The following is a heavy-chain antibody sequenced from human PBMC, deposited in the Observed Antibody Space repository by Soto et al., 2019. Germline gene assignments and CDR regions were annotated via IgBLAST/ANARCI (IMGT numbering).Heavy chain of an antibody. CDR1: GGSISSGDYY. Sequence: QVQLQESGPGLVKPSQTLSLTCTVSGGSISSGDYYWSWIRQPPGKGLEWIGYIYYSGSTYYNPPLKSRVTISVDTSKNQFSMKLSSVTAADTAVYYCARTGGVLMVYPQYEQKGWFDPWGQGTLVTVSS. V-gene: IGHV4-30-4*01. J-gene: IGHJ5*02. D-gene: IGHD2-8*01. CDR2: IYYSGST. CDR3: ARTGGVLMVYPQYEQKGWFDP.